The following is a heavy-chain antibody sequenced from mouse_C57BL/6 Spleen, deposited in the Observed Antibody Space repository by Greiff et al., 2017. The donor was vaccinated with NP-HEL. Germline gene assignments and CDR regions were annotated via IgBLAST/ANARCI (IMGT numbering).Heavy chain of an antibody. D-gene: IGHD1-1*01. CDR2: INPSNGGT. J-gene: IGHJ2*01. CDR1: GYTFTSYW. V-gene: IGHV1-53*01. CDR3: ARAFITTVDYFDY. Sequence: VQLQQPGTELVKPGASVKLSCKASGYTFTSYWMHWVKQRPGQGLEWIGNINPSNGGTNYNEKFKSKATLTVDKSSSTAYMQLSSLTSEDSAVYYCARAFITTVDYFDYWGQGTTLTVSS.